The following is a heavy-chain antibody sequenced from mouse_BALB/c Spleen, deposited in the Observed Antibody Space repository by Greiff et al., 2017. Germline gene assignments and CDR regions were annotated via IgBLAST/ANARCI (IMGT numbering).Heavy chain of an antibody. V-gene: IGHV5-6*01. CDR3: ARNYESAMDY. CDR2: ISNGGSS. J-gene: IGHJ4*01. Sequence: EVKVVESGGDLVKPGGSLKLSCAASGYTFSSYGMSWVRQTPDKRLEWVATISNGGSSYYPDSVKGRFTISRDNAKNTLYLLMSRLKSDDTAMYYCARNYESAMDYWGQGTSVTVSS. D-gene: IGHD2-4*01. CDR1: GYTFSSYG.